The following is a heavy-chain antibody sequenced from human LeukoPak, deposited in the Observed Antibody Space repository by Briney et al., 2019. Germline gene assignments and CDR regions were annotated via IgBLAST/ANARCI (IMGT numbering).Heavy chain of an antibody. CDR3: ARVGGYSPKHDAFDI. V-gene: IGHV1-18*01. D-gene: IGHD2-21*01. J-gene: IGHJ3*02. CDR1: GYTFTSYG. Sequence: GASVKVSCKASGYTFTSYGISWVRQAPGQGLEWMGWISAYNGNANYAQKLQGRVTMTTDTSTSTAYMELRSLRSEDTAVYYCARVGGYSPKHDAFDIWGQGTMVTVSS. CDR2: ISAYNGNA.